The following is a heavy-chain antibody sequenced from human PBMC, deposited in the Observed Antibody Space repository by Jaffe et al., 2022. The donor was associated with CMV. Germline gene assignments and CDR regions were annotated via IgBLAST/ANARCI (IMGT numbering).Heavy chain of an antibody. CDR2: ISSGGDVI. Sequence: EVQLVESGGGLVQPGGSLRLSCAVSGFTFSSYEMNWVRQAPGKGLEWVSYISSGGDVIYYADSVKGRFTISRDNAKTSLYLQMNSLRAEDTAVYYCARQWSYPDAFDIWGQGTMVTVSS. CDR1: GFTFSSYE. D-gene: IGHD1-26*01. CDR3: ARQWSYPDAFDI. V-gene: IGHV3-48*03. J-gene: IGHJ3*02.